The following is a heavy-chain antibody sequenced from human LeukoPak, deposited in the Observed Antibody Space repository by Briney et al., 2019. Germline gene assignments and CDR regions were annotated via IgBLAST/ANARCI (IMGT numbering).Heavy chain of an antibody. CDR2: IYYSGST. J-gene: IGHJ4*02. D-gene: IGHD3-22*01. CDR3: ARLPMYYYDSSGYFDY. Sequence: SETLSLTCTVSGYSISSGGYYWSWIRQHPGKGLEWIGYIYYSGSTYYNPSLKSRVTISVDTSKNQFSLKLSSVTAADTAVYYCARLPMYYYDSSGYFDYWGQGTLVTVSS. V-gene: IGHV4-31*03. CDR1: GYSISSGGYY.